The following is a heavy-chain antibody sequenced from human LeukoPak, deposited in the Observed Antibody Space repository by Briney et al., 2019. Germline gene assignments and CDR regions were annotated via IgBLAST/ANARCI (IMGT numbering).Heavy chain of an antibody. CDR3: ARGGGRRITMVRGVTHNWFDP. J-gene: IGHJ5*02. V-gene: IGHV4-34*01. Sequence: SETLSLTCAVYGGSFSGYYWSWIRQPPGKGLEWIGEINHSGSTNYNPSLKSRVTISVDTSKNQFSLKLTSVTAADTAVYYCARGGGRRITMVRGVTHNWFDPWGQGTLVTVSS. CDR2: INHSGST. D-gene: IGHD3-10*01. CDR1: GGSFSGYY.